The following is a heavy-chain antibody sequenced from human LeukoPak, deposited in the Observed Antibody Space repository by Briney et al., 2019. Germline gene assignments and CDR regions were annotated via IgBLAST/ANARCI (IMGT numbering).Heavy chain of an antibody. V-gene: IGHV1-18*01. D-gene: IGHD6-19*01. CDR3: ARYSSGWPFDY. CDR2: ISAYNGNT. J-gene: IGHJ4*02. Sequence: ASVKVSCKASGGTFSSYAISWVRQAPGQGLEWMGWISAYNGNTNYAQKLQGRVTMTTDTSTSTAYMELRSLRSDDTAVYYCARYSSGWPFDYWGQGTLVTVSS. CDR1: GGTFSSYA.